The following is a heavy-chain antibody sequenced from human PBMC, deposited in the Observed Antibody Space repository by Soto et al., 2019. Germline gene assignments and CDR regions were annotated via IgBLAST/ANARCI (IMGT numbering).Heavy chain of an antibody. D-gene: IGHD6-13*01. J-gene: IGHJ4*02. V-gene: IGHV3-23*01. Sequence: EVQLLESGGGLVQPGGSLRLSCTASGFTFSRHAMTWVRQAPGKGLEWVSGLSGGSIYSADSVKGRFTISRDNSMNTLYLQMNTLRAEDTAIYYCAKVSSSWYAGFFDLWGQGTLVTVSS. CDR3: AKVSSSWYAGFFDL. CDR2: LSGGSI. CDR1: GFTFSRHA.